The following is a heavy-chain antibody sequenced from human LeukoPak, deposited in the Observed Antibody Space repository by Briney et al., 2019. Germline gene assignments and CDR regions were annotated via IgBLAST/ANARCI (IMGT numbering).Heavy chain of an antibody. Sequence: GGSLRLSCAASAFSFGRYAMSWVRQAPGKGLEWVSSISSSSSYIYYADSVKGRFTISRDNAKNSLYLQMNSLRAEDTAVYYCARGLRDMDVWGKGTTVTVSS. J-gene: IGHJ6*03. CDR1: AFSFGRYA. V-gene: IGHV3-21*01. CDR3: ARGLRDMDV. CDR2: ISSSSSYI.